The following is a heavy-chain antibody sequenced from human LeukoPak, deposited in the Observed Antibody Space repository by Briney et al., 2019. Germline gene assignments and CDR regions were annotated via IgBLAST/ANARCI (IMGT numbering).Heavy chain of an antibody. J-gene: IGHJ4*02. CDR2: INPSGGST. D-gene: IGHD2-2*01. V-gene: IGHV1-46*01. CDR3: ARGGEKASHEEIVVVPAAPFDY. Sequence: ASVKVSCKASGYTFTSYYMHWVRQAPGQGLEWMGIINPSGGSTSYAQKFQGRVTMTRDTSTSTVYMELSSLRSEDTAVYYCARGGEKASHEEIVVVPAAPFDYWGQGTLVTVSS. CDR1: GYTFTSYY.